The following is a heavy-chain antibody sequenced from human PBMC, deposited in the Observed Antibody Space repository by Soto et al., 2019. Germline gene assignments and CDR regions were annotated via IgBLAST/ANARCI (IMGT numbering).Heavy chain of an antibody. CDR1: GFTFSNFA. CDR2: VTGRARNT. D-gene: IGHD2-21*02. CDR3: AKMTPYGGDYRDAFDV. Sequence: EINLLESGGGLQQPGGSLRLSCAASGFTFSNFAMGWVRQAPGKGPEWVSAVTGRARNTYYADSVKGRFTVSRDNFKDTVYLQMNGLRAEDTAVYYCAKMTPYGGDYRDAFDVRGQGTVVTVAS. J-gene: IGHJ3*01. V-gene: IGHV3-23*01.